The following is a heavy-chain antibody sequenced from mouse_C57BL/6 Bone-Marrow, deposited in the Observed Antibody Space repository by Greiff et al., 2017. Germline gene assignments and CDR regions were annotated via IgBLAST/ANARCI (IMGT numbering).Heavy chain of an antibody. CDR3: ARDHSTFDY. V-gene: IGHV5-4*01. CDR2: ISDGGSYT. D-gene: IGHD2-5*01. Sequence: EVKLMASGGGLVKPGGSLKLSCAASGFTFSSYAMSWVRQTPEKRLEWVATISDGGSYTYYPDNVKGRFTISRDNAKNNLYLQMSHLKSEDTAMYYCARDHSTFDYWGQGTTLTVSS. J-gene: IGHJ2*01. CDR1: GFTFSSYA.